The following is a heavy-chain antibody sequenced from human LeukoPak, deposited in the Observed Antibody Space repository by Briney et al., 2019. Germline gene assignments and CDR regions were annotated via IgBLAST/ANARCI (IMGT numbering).Heavy chain of an antibody. D-gene: IGHD2-2*01. J-gene: IGHJ6*03. CDR2: IRNDGSNK. CDR1: GITFSSYG. CDR3: AKDGDCSSTSCYVPLAYYYYYMDV. V-gene: IGHV3-30*02. Sequence: GGSLRLSCAASGITFSSYGMHWVRQAPGKGLEWVAFIRNDGSNKYYADSVKGRFTISRDNSKNTLYLQMKSLRAEDTAVYYCAKDGDCSSTSCYVPLAYYYYYMDVWGKGTTVTVSS.